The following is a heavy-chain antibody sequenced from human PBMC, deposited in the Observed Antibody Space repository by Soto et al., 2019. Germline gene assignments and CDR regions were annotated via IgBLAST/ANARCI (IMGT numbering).Heavy chain of an antibody. Sequence: PGGSLRLSCAASGFTFSDYYMSWIRQAPGKGLEWVSYISSSGSTIYYADSVKGRFTISRDNAKNSLYLQMNSLRAEDTAVYYCARGRTYYYDSSGSRRRDAFDIWGQGTMVTVSS. D-gene: IGHD3-22*01. CDR3: ARGRTYYYDSSGSRRRDAFDI. V-gene: IGHV3-11*01. J-gene: IGHJ3*02. CDR1: GFTFSDYY. CDR2: ISSSGSTI.